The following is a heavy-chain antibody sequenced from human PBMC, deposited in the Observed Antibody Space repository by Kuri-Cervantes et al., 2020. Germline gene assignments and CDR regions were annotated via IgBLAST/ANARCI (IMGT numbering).Heavy chain of an antibody. V-gene: IGHV1-2*02. Sequence: ASVKVSCKASGYTFTGYYMHWVRQAPGQGLEWMGWINPNSGGTNYAQKFQGRVTMTRDTSISTAYMELSRLRSDDTAVYYCARDRTGNIYSGYDSAYYGMDVWGQGTTVTVSS. J-gene: IGHJ6*02. CDR1: GYTFTGYY. CDR2: INPNSGGT. D-gene: IGHD5-12*01. CDR3: ARDRTGNIYSGYDSAYYGMDV.